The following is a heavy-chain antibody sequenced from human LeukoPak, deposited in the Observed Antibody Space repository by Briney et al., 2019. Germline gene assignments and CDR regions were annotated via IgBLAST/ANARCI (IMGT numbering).Heavy chain of an antibody. Sequence: GASVRVSCKASGGTFSSYAISWVRQAPGQGLEWVGGIIPIFGTANYAQKFQGRVTITADESTSTAYMELSSLRSEDTAVYYCARDLARVVPAASLYYYYGMDVWGQGTTVTVSS. CDR3: ARDLARVVPAASLYYYYGMDV. D-gene: IGHD2-2*01. CDR2: IIPIFGTA. V-gene: IGHV1-69*13. CDR1: GGTFSSYA. J-gene: IGHJ6*02.